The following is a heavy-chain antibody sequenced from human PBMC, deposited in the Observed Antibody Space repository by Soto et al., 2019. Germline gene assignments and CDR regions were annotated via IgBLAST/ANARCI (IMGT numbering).Heavy chain of an antibody. V-gene: IGHV3-30*18. D-gene: IGHD2-21*02. CDR2: ISYDGSDK. Sequence: PGGSLRLSCEASGCSFRSYGIHWVRQAPGQGLEWVAVISYDGSDKHYADSVKGRFTISIDSSKNTLYLQMNSLRAEDTAVYYCAKSPRGDNNLPWGQGTRCTVSS. CDR3: AKSPRGDNNLP. CDR1: GCSFRSYG. J-gene: IGHJ5*02.